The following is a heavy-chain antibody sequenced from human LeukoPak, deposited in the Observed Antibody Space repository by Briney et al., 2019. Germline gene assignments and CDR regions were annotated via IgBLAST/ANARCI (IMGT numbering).Heavy chain of an antibody. CDR3: ARDRPGPFDP. V-gene: IGHV4-59*01. CDR1: GGSFSGYY. CDR2: IYYSGST. D-gene: IGHD1-14*01. Sequence: SETLSLTCAVYGGSFSGYYWSWIRQPPGKGLEWIGYIYYSGSTNYNPSLKSRVTISVDTSKNQFSLKLSSVTAADTAVYYCARDRPGPFDPWGQGTLVTVSS. J-gene: IGHJ5*02.